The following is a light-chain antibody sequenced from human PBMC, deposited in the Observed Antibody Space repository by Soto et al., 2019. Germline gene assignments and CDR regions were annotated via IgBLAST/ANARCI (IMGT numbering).Light chain of an antibody. J-gene: IGLJ2*01. CDR2: ETS. V-gene: IGLV7-46*01. CDR3: LLSYSGPRV. Sequence: QAVVTQEPSLTVSPGGTVTLTCGSSTGAVTSGHYPYWFQQKPGQAPRTLIYETSNKHSWTPARSSGSLLGGKAALTLSGAQPEDEAEYYCLLSYSGPRVFGGGTQLTVL. CDR1: TGAVTSGHY.